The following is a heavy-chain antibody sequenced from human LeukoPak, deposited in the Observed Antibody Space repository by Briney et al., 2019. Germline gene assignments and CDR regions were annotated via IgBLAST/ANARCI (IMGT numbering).Heavy chain of an antibody. CDR3: ATDSGTYYSLY. V-gene: IGHV1-24*01. CDR1: GYTLSQLS. Sequence: ASVKVSCKVSGYTLSQLSMHWVRQAPGKGLEWMGGFDPENDETIYAQKFQGRVTMTEDTPSDTAYMELSSLKSEDTAVYYCATDSGTYYSLYWGQGTLVTVSS. CDR2: FDPENDET. J-gene: IGHJ4*02. D-gene: IGHD3-10*01.